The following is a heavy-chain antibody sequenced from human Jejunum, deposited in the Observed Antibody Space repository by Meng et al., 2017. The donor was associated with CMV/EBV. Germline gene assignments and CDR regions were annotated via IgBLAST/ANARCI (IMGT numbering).Heavy chain of an antibody. D-gene: IGHD1-1*01. J-gene: IGHJ4*02. CDR3: ARTRSGYVY. CDR2: ITGSATYI. V-gene: IGHV3-21*01. Sequence: SCAPSGFSLSSYSMSWVRQAPGKGLEWVSTITGSATYIYYADSVKGRFTISRDNVKDSVYLQMNSLRADDTAVYYCARTRSGYVYWGQGTLVTVSS. CDR1: GFSLSSYS.